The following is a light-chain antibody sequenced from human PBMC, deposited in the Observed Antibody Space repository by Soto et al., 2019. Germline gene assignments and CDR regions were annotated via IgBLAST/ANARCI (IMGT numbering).Light chain of an antibody. J-gene: IGKJ4*01. V-gene: IGKV3-11*01. CDR2: DAS. CDR1: QSVSTY. Sequence: EIGLTQSPATLSLSPGESATLSCRASQSVSTYLAWYQQKPGQAPRLLIDDASNRATGIPARFSGSGSGTDCTLTISSLEPEDFAVYYCQQRSDWPLTFGRGTKVDIK. CDR3: QQRSDWPLT.